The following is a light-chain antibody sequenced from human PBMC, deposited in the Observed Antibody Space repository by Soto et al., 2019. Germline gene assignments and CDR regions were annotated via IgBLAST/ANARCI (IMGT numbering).Light chain of an antibody. Sequence: VLTQSPGTLSLSPGERATLLCRASQSVSSSYLAWYQQRPGQAPRLLIYGASNRATGIPDRFTGSGSGTDFTLTITRLETEDFAVYYCKHYGSSPFGGGTKVDIK. J-gene: IGKJ4*01. CDR3: KHYGSSP. CDR2: GAS. CDR1: QSVSSSY. V-gene: IGKV3-20*01.